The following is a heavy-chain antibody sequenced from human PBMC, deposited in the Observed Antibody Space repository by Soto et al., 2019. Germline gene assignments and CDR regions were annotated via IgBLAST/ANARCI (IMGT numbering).Heavy chain of an antibody. D-gene: IGHD5-12*01. V-gene: IGHV4-30-4*01. CDR1: GGTINSGDYF. CDR2: IFYTGST. J-gene: IGHJ4*01. Sequence: TLSRTCSVSGGTINSGDYFWSWIRQPPWKSLEWVGSIFYTGSTYYSPSLKSRASMSMDTSKNLFSLSVRSLTAAGTAVHFCGRVKATLYRHYYFDYRGQGTPGTVSS. CDR3: GRVKATLYRHYYFDY.